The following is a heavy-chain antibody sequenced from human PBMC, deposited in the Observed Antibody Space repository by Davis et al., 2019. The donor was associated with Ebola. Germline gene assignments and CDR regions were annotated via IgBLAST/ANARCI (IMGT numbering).Heavy chain of an antibody. D-gene: IGHD3-22*01. CDR1: VITFSSYA. J-gene: IGHJ5*02. CDR2: ISGSGGTT. CDR3: ARGRDYYDTSAYHPRGWFDL. Sequence: GESLKISCADSVITFSSYAMTWVRQAPGKGLEWVSAISGSGGTTYYAGSVKGRFTASRDNAKNSLYLQMNSLRAEDTAVYFCARGRDYYDTSAYHPRGWFDLWGQGTLVTVSS. V-gene: IGHV3-23*01.